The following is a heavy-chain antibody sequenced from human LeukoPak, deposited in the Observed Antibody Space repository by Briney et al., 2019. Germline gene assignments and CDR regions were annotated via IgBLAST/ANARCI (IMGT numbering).Heavy chain of an antibody. CDR1: GGSISSGSYY. CDR3: ARSPDCSSTSCYRGIYYFDY. Sequence: SETLSLTCTVSGGSISSGSYYWSWIRQPAGKGLEWIGRIYTSGSTNYNPSLKSRVTISVDTSKNQFSLKLSSVTAADTAVYYCARSPDCSSTSCYRGIYYFDYWGQGTLVTVSS. J-gene: IGHJ4*02. V-gene: IGHV4-61*02. D-gene: IGHD2-2*02. CDR2: IYTSGST.